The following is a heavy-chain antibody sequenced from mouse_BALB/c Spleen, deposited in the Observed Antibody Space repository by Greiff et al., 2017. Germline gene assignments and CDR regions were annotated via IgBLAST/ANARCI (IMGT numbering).Heavy chain of an antibody. CDR3: ARYYSSWFAY. V-gene: IGHV5-9-3*01. J-gene: IGHJ3*01. CDR1: GFTFSSYA. Sequence: EVKVVESGGGLVKPGGSLKLSCAASGFTFSSYAMSWVRQTPEKRLEWVATISSGGSYTYYPDSVKGRFTISRDNAKNTLYLQMSSLRSEDTAMYYCARYYSSWFAYWGQGTLVTVSA. D-gene: IGHD2-12*01. CDR2: ISSGGSYT.